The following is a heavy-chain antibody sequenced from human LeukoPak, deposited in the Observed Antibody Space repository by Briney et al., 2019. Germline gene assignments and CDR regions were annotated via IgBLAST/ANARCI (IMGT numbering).Heavy chain of an antibody. CDR1: GYTFTGYY. CDR2: INPNSGVT. Sequence: ASVKVSCKTSGYTFTGYYMHWVRQAPGQGLEWMGWINPNSGVTNYVQKFQGRVTMTRDTSISTAYMELSRLRSDDTAVYYCASSTHDFWSGYYLDYWGQGTLVTVSS. J-gene: IGHJ4*02. V-gene: IGHV1-2*02. CDR3: ASSTHDFWSGYYLDY. D-gene: IGHD3-3*01.